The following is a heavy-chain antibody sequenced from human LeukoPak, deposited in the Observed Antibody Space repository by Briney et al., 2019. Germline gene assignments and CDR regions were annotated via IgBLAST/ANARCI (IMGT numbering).Heavy chain of an antibody. J-gene: IGHJ4*02. D-gene: IGHD3-3*01. CDR1: GGSINTGTYY. CDR3: ARTVYYDFWSGYYSTEYFDY. V-gene: IGHV4-39*07. CDR2: IFYSGHT. Sequence: SETLSLTCTVSGGSINTGTYYWGWIRQTPGKGLEWIASIFYSGHTYYNPSLQSRVTISVDTSKNQFSLKLSSVTAADTAVYYCARTVYYDFWSGYYSTEYFDYWGQGTLVTVSS.